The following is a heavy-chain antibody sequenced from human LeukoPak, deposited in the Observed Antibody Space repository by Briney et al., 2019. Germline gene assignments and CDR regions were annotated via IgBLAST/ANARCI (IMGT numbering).Heavy chain of an antibody. CDR3: ARLRAYSSGWPHFDY. J-gene: IGHJ4*02. CDR2: IYPGDSDT. CDR1: GYSFTTYW. V-gene: IGHV5-51*01. Sequence: GESLKISCKAFGYSFTTYWIGWVRQIPGKGLEWMGIIYPGDSDTRYSPSLQGQVTISADKSITTAYLQWSSLKASDTAMYYCARLRAYSSGWPHFDYWGQGTLVTVSS. D-gene: IGHD6-19*01.